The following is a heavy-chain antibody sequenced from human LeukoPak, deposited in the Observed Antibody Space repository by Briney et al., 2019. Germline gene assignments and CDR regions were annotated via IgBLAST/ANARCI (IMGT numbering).Heavy chain of an antibody. D-gene: IGHD3-22*01. CDR3: ARDTYYYDSSGYYYFDY. J-gene: IGHJ4*02. CDR2: INPSGGST. CDR1: GYTFTSYY. V-gene: IGHV1-46*01. Sequence: ASVKVSCKASGYTFTSYYMHWVRQAPGQGLEWMGIINPSGGSTSYAQKFQGRVTMTRDTSKNQFSLKLSSVTAADTAVYYCARDTYYYDSSGYYYFDYWGQGTLVTVSS.